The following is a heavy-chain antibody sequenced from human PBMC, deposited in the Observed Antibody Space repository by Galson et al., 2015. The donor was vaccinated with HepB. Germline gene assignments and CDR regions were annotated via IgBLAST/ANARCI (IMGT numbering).Heavy chain of an antibody. J-gene: IGHJ4*02. CDR1: GFTFNSYS. D-gene: IGHD6-19*01. CDR3: ARDSSGWYLFDF. Sequence: SLRLSCAASGFTFNSYSMNWVRQALGKGLEWISYISSSGGTMYYADSVKGRFTISRDIAKRSLYLQMDSLRDEDTAVYYCARDSSGWYLFDFWGRGTLVTVSS. V-gene: IGHV3-48*02. CDR2: ISSSGGTM.